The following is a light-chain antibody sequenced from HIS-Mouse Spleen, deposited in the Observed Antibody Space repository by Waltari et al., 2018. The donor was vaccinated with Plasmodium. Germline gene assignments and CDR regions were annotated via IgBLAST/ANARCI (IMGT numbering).Light chain of an antibody. CDR1: QSVSSSY. V-gene: IGKV3-20*01. CDR2: GAS. CDR3: QQYGSSPPYT. J-gene: IGKJ2*01. Sequence: EIVLTQSPGTLSLSPGERATLSCRASQSVSSSYLAWYQQTPGQAPRLLIYGASSRATGIPDRFSGRGSGTDFTLTISRLEPEDFAVYYCQQYGSSPPYTFGQGTKLEIK.